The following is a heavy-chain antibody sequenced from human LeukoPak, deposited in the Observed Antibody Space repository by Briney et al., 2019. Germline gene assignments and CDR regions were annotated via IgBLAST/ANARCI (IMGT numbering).Heavy chain of an antibody. D-gene: IGHD3-9*01. Sequence: ASVKVSCKASGYTFTGYYMHWVRQAPGQGLEWMGWINPKSGGTNYAQKFQGRVTMTRDTSISTAYMELSRLRSDDTAVYYCARARNYDILTGYYLGYWGQGTLVTVSS. CDR2: INPKSGGT. CDR1: GYTFTGYY. V-gene: IGHV1-2*02. J-gene: IGHJ4*02. CDR3: ARARNYDILTGYYLGY.